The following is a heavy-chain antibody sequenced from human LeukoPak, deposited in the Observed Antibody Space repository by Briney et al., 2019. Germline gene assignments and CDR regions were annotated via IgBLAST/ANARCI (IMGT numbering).Heavy chain of an antibody. CDR3: ARWRSASSSDWYVLDH. V-gene: IGHV3-33*01. D-gene: IGHD3-9*01. J-gene: IGHJ4*02. CDR2: IWYDGSNK. Sequence: GGSLRLSCAASGFAFSSYGVHYGVHWVRQAPGKGLEWVALIWYDGSNKYFADSVKGRFTISRDNSKNTVYLHMNSLRAEDTAVYYCARWRSASSSDWYVLDHWGQGTLVTVSS. CDR1: GFAFSSYG.